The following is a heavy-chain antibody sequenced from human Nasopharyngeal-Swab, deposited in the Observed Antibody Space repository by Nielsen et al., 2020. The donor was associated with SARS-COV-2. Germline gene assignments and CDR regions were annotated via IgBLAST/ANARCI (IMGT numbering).Heavy chain of an antibody. V-gene: IGHV3-23*01. Sequence: WISQPPGKGLEGGSAISGSGGSTYYADSVKGRFTISRDNSKNTLYLQMNSLRAEDTAVYYCAKVPLYDILTGYYKWGFDYWGQGTLVTVSS. CDR2: ISGSGGST. J-gene: IGHJ4*02. CDR3: AKVPLYDILTGYYKWGFDY. D-gene: IGHD3-9*01.